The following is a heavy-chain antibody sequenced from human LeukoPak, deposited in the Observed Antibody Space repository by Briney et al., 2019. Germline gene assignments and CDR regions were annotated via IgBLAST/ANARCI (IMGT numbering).Heavy chain of an antibody. CDR1: GFTFSRHA. D-gene: IGHD5-18*01. J-gene: IGHJ4*02. V-gene: IGHV3-64*02. Sequence: PGGSLRLSCAASGFTFSRHAMHWVRQAPGKGLEYISSISDNGGSTFYAESVKGRFTISRDNSNNMLYLQMCSLRVEDMAVYYCSRGLDRGYAYGPLEWGQGDLVTVSS. CDR2: ISDNGGST. CDR3: SRGLDRGYAYGPLE.